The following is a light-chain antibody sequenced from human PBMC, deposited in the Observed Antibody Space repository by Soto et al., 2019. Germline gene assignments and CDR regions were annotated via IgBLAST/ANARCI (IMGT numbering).Light chain of an antibody. Sequence: QSALTQPASWPGPLDHPIPSSSPETTSAFGGYKYVCWYQQHPGKAPKLMIYEVTNRPSGVSNRFSGSKSGNTASLTISALQAEDEADYYCSSYTSNTTLVVFGGGTKLTVL. V-gene: IGLV2-14*01. CDR3: SSYTSNTTLVV. J-gene: IGLJ3*02. CDR1: TSAFGGYKY. CDR2: EVT.